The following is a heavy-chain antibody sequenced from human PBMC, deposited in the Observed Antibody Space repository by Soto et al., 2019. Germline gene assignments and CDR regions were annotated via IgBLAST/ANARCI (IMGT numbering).Heavy chain of an antibody. D-gene: IGHD3-16*02. CDR2: IYYSGST. CDR1: GGSISSGDYY. V-gene: IGHV4-30-4*01. Sequence: QVQLQESGPGLVKPSQTLSLTCTVSGGSISSGDYYWSWIRQPPGKGLEWIGYIYYSGSTYYNPSLNSRLTISVDTSKNQFSLKLSSVTAADTAVYYCAREVIVEGFLDLWRRGTLVTVSS. J-gene: IGHJ2*01. CDR3: AREVIVEGFLDL.